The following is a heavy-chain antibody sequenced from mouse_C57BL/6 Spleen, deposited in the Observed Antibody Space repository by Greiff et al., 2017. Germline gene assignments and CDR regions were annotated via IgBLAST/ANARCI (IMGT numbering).Heavy chain of an antibody. CDR3: ARDYSKGDYAMDY. D-gene: IGHD2-5*01. Sequence: QVQLKESGAELARPGASVKLSCKASGYTFTSYGISWVKQRTGQCLEWIGEIYPRSGNTYYNEKFKGKATLTADKSSSTAYMELRSLTSEDSAVYFCARDYSKGDYAMDYWGQGTSVTVSS. CDR2: IYPRSGNT. V-gene: IGHV1-81*01. CDR1: GYTFTSYG. J-gene: IGHJ4*01.